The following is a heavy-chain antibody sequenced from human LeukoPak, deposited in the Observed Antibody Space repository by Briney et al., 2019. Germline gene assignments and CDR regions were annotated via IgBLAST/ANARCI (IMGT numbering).Heavy chain of an antibody. CDR1: GFTFSSYS. Sequence: GGSLRLSCAASGFTFSSYSMNWVRQAPGKGLEWVSSISSSSSYIYYADSVKGRFTISRDNAKNSLYLQMNSLRAEDTAVYYCATSIAAAGHYWGQGTLVTVSS. CDR3: ATSIAAAGHY. V-gene: IGHV3-21*01. J-gene: IGHJ4*02. CDR2: ISSSSSYI. D-gene: IGHD6-13*01.